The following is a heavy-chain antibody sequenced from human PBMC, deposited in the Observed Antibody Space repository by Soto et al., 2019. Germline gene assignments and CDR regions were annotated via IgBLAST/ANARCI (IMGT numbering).Heavy chain of an antibody. D-gene: IGHD2-2*01. CDR1: GGSISSYY. Sequence: SETLSLTCTVSGGSISSYYWSWIRQPPGKGLEWIGYIYYSGSTNYNPSLKSRVTISVDTSKNQFSLKLGSVTAADTAVYYCAREYREGSYYYMDVWGKGTTVTVSS. CDR3: AREYREGSYYYMDV. V-gene: IGHV4-59*01. J-gene: IGHJ6*03. CDR2: IYYSGST.